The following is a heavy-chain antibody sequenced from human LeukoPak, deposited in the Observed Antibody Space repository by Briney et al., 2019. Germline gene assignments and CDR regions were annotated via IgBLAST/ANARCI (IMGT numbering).Heavy chain of an antibody. J-gene: IGHJ6*02. Sequence: PGGSLRLSCAASGFTFSSYAMSWVRQAPGKGLEWVSAISGSGGSTYYADSVKGRLTISRDNSKNTLYLQMNSLRAEDTAVYYCAKVAFNYYYYGMDVWGQGTTVTVSS. CDR3: AKVAFNYYYYGMDV. CDR2: ISGSGGST. CDR1: GFTFSSYA. V-gene: IGHV3-23*01.